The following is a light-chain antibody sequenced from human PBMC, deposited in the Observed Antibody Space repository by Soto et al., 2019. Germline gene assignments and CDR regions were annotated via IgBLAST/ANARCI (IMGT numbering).Light chain of an antibody. Sequence: QSVLTQPASVSGSPGQSITISCTGTSSDVGSYNYVSWYQQDPGKAPKLTFYDVSNRPSGVSDRFSVSKSGNTASLTISNLQAEDEAAYYCSSYTNSGTYVFGTGTKVTVL. V-gene: IGLV2-14*01. CDR2: DVS. CDR1: SSDVGSYNY. CDR3: SSYTNSGTYV. J-gene: IGLJ1*01.